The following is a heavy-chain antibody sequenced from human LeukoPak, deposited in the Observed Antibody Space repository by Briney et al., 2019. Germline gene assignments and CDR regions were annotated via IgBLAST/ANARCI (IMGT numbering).Heavy chain of an antibody. J-gene: IGHJ6*03. CDR1: GGSISSSSYY. CDR3: ASSSLEVINYYYYMDV. CDR2: IYYSGST. D-gene: IGHD2-21*01. V-gene: IGHV4-61*05. Sequence: SETLSLTCTVSGGSISSSSYYWGWIRQPPGKGLEWIGYIYYSGSTNYNPSLKSRVTISVDTSKNQFSLKLSSVTAADTAVYYCASSSLEVINYYYYMDVWGKGTTVTISS.